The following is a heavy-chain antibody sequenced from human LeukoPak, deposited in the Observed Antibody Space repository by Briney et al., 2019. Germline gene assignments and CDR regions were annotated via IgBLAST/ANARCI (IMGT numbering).Heavy chain of an antibody. V-gene: IGHV3-30*18. CDR2: ISYDGNIK. CDR1: GFTFSGYA. J-gene: IGHJ5*02. D-gene: IGHD3-10*01. CDR3: AKDRMLRGNGWFDP. Sequence: GGSLRLSCAASGFTFSGYAMHWVRQAPGKGLKWLAVISYDGNIKYYADSVKGRFTISRDKSKNTLYLQMNSLRAEDTALYYCAKDRMLRGNGWFDPWGQGTLVTVSS.